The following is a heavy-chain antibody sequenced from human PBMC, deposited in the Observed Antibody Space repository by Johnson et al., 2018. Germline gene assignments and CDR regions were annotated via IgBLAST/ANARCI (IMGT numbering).Heavy chain of an antibody. J-gene: IGHJ6*02. CDR2: IGTAGDT. CDR3: AKETDYGGNSGYYGMDV. Sequence: EVQLGESGGGLVQPGGSLRLSCVASGFTFSNYDMHWVRQPTGKGLEWVPAIGTAGDTYYPGAVMARFTISRENAKNSLYLQMNSLRAEDTALYYCAKETDYGGNSGYYGMDVWGQGTTVTVSS. D-gene: IGHD4-23*01. V-gene: IGHV3-13*01. CDR1: GFTFSNYD.